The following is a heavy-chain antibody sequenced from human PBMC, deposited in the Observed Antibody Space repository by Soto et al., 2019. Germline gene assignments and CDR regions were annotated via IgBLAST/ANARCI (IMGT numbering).Heavy chain of an antibody. CDR1: GYSFNNYW. CDR2: IYPSNSGT. Sequence: GESLKISCKVSGYSFNNYWIAWVRQRPGTGLEWMGIIYPSNSGTRYNPSFQGQVTISADESISTAYLQRSSLKASDTAIYYCAKGRSYYYYYGVDVWGQGTTVTVSS. J-gene: IGHJ6*02. V-gene: IGHV5-51*01. CDR3: AKGRSYYYYYGVDV.